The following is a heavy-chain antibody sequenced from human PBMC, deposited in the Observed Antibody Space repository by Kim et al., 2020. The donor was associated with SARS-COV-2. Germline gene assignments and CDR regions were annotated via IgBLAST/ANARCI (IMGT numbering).Heavy chain of an antibody. V-gene: IGHV1-69*13. D-gene: IGHD3-10*01. Sequence: SVKVSCKASGGTFSSYAISWVRQAPGQGLEWMGGIIPIFGTANYAQKFQGRVTITADESTSTAYMELSSLRSEDTAVYYCARDGGTMVRGDYDYYGMDVWGQGTTVTVSS. CDR3: ARDGGTMVRGDYDYYGMDV. CDR1: GGTFSSYA. CDR2: IIPIFGTA. J-gene: IGHJ6*02.